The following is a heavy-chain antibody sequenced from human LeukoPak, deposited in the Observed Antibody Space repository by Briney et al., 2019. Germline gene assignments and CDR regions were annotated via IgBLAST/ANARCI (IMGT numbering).Heavy chain of an antibody. Sequence: SETLSLTCTVSGGSISSYYWSWIRQPAGKGLEWIGRIYTSVSTNYNPSLKIRVTMSVDTSKNQFSLKLSSVPAADTAVYYCAREERGSSWFDPWGQGTLVTVSS. D-gene: IGHD3-10*01. CDR3: AREERGSSWFDP. CDR1: GGSISSYY. CDR2: IYTSVST. V-gene: IGHV4-4*07. J-gene: IGHJ5*02.